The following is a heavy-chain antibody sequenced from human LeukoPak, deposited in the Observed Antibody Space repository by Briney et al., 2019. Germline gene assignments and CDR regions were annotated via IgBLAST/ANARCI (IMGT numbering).Heavy chain of an antibody. V-gene: IGHV3-21*01. J-gene: IGHJ3*02. CDR3: ARDKTEQWLVLEAFDI. CDR1: GLSFSTYS. CDR2: ISATSSYI. Sequence: PGGSLRLSWAASGLSFSTYSMNWVSQTPGKGLEWVSSISATSSYIYYADSARGRFIISRDNAKNSLYLQMNSLIAEDTAVYYCARDKTEQWLVLEAFDIWGQGTVVTVSS. D-gene: IGHD6-19*01.